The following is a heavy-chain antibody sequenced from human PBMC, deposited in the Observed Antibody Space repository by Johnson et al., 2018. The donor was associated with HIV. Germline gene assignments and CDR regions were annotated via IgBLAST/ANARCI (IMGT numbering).Heavy chain of an antibody. J-gene: IGHJ3*02. D-gene: IGHD5-12*01. CDR2: ISYDGSNK. CDR3: AKEGRYVEGAFDI. Sequence: QVQLVESGGGVVQPGRSLRLSCAASGFTFSSYAMHWVRQAPGKGLEWVAVISYDGSNKYYADSARGRFTLSRDNSKNTLYLQMNSLRAEDTAVYYCAKEGRYVEGAFDIWGQGTMVTVSS. V-gene: IGHV3-30-3*01. CDR1: GFTFSSYA.